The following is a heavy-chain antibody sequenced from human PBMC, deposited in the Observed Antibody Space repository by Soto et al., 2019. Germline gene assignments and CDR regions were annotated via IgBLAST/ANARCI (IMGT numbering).Heavy chain of an antibody. D-gene: IGHD6-19*01. J-gene: IGHJ4*02. CDR1: GFTFSSYA. CDR3: AQTVAGDY. CDR2: TSGSGGST. V-gene: IGHV3-23*01. Sequence: GGSLRLSCAASGFTFSSYAMSWVRQALGKGLEWVSTTSGSGGSTYYADSVKGRFTISRDNSKNTPYLQMNSLRAEDTAVYSCAQTVAGDYWGQGTLVTVSS.